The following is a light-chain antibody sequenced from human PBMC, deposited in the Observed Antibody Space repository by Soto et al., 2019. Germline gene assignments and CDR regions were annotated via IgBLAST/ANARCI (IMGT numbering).Light chain of an antibody. Sequence: DIQMTQSPSTLSASVGDKVTITCRASQSISSWLDWYQQKPGKAPKLLIYKASTLESGVPSNFSGSGSGTEFTLSISSLQPEDVATYYCQQDNSYPWTFGQATKWDVK. CDR3: QQDNSYPWT. V-gene: IGKV1-5*03. J-gene: IGKJ1*01. CDR1: QSISSW. CDR2: KAS.